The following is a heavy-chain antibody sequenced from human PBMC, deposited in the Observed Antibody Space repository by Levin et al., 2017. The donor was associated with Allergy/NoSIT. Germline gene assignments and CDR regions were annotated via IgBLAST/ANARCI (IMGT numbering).Heavy chain of an antibody. Sequence: GESLKISCAASGFTFSSYGMHWVRQAPGKGLEWVAVISYDGSNKYYADSVKGRFTISRDNSKNTLYLQMNSLRAEDTAVYYCAKDPYYYDSSGLYFDYWGQGTLVTVSS. CDR3: AKDPYYYDSSGLYFDY. CDR1: GFTFSSYG. V-gene: IGHV3-30*18. CDR2: ISYDGSNK. D-gene: IGHD3-22*01. J-gene: IGHJ4*02.